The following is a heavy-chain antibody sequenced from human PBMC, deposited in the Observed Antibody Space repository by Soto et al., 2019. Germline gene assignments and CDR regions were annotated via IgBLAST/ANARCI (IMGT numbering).Heavy chain of an antibody. CDR1: GFTFSSYG. J-gene: IGHJ4*02. Sequence: GGSLRLSCAASGFTFSSYGMHWVRQAPGNGLEWVAVIWYDGSNKYYSDSVKGRFTISRDNSKNTLYLQMNSLRAEDTAVYYCAREVGSGQTGPQVDYFDYWGQGTLVTVSS. V-gene: IGHV3-33*01. CDR2: IWYDGSNK. D-gene: IGHD6-19*01. CDR3: AREVGSGQTGPQVDYFDY.